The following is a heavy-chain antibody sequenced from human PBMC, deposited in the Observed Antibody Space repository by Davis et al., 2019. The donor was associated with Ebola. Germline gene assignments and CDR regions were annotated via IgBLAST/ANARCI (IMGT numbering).Heavy chain of an antibody. CDR2: ISSSGSTI. J-gene: IGHJ6*04. CDR1: GFIFSTYV. Sequence: GESLKISCSASGFIFSTYVMSWVRLAPGKGLEWVSYISSSGSTIYYADSVKGRFTISRDNAKNSLYLQMNSLRAEDTAVYYCARTVPYYYYGMDVWGKGTTVTVSS. V-gene: IGHV3-11*01. CDR3: ARTVPYYYYGMDV.